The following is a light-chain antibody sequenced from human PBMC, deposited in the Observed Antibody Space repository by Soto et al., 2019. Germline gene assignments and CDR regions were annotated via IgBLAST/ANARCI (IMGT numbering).Light chain of an antibody. Sequence: IQNPHFGCSLCASVLDRVTITGQASQDTSNYLNWYQQKPGKAPKLLIYDASNLETGVPSRFSGSGSGTDFNLTSSSLQPEDIATYSCQQYDSLPRTFGQGTKVDIK. CDR1: QDTSNY. CDR3: QQYDSLPRT. J-gene: IGKJ1*01. V-gene: IGKV1-33*01. CDR2: DAS.